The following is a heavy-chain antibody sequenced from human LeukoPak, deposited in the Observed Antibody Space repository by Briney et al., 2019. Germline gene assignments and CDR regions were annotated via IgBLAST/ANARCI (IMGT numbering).Heavy chain of an antibody. CDR1: GFTFSSYG. D-gene: IGHD5-18*01. J-gene: IGHJ6*02. CDR2: IWYDGSNK. CDR3: ARDLLRGYSYGHYGMDV. V-gene: IGHV3-33*01. Sequence: GGSLRLSCAASGFTFSSYGMHWVRQAPGKGLEWVAVIWYDGSNKYYADSVKGRFTISRDNSKNTLYLQMNSLRAEDTAVYYCARDLLRGYSYGHYGMDVWGQGTMVTVSS.